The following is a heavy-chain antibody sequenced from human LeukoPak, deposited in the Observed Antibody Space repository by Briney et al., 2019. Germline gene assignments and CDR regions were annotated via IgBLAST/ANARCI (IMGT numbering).Heavy chain of an antibody. Sequence: GGSLRLSCAASGFTFRSYVMSWVRQAPGKGLEWVSGISDSGGSTFYADSVRGRFTISRDNVKKSLSLQMNSLTAEDTAVYYCASGTFEVRTAWNPERVWGQGTLVTVSS. CDR1: GFTFRSYV. CDR2: ISDSGGST. CDR3: ASGTFEVRTAWNPERV. V-gene: IGHV3-23*01. D-gene: IGHD1-1*01. J-gene: IGHJ4*02.